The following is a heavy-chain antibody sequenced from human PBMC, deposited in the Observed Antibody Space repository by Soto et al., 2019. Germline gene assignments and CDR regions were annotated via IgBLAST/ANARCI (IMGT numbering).Heavy chain of an antibody. D-gene: IGHD3-10*01. V-gene: IGHV3-30*18. J-gene: IGHJ4*02. CDR1: GSTFSTYG. CDR3: AKERPPYGNFAPRFDY. CDR2: ISFDGGYT. Sequence: QVQLVESGGGVVQPGRSLRLSCAASGSTFSTYGMHWVRQAPGKGLEWVAVISFDGGYTYHADSVRGRFTISRDNSKNTLYLQMNSRRPDDTAVYYWAKERPPYGNFAPRFDYWGQGTMVTVSS.